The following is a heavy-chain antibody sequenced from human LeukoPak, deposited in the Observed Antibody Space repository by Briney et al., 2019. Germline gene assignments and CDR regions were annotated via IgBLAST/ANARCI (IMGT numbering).Heavy chain of an antibody. CDR2: ICGSGDDT. CDR3: AKKRSGSCYSHPDY. D-gene: IGHD2-15*01. J-gene: IGHJ4*02. V-gene: IGHV3-23*01. Sequence: GGSLRLSCAASGFTFSSYAMTLVRRAPGKGLEWVSAICGSGDDTYYADSVKGRFAISRDNSKNTLYLHMNNLRAEDTAVYFCAKKRSGSCYSHPDYWGQGTLVTVSS. CDR1: GFTFSSYA.